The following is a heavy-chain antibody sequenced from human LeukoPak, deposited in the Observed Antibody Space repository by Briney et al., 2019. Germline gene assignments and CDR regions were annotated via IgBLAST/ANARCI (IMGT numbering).Heavy chain of an antibody. CDR3: ARWFDGTSAGRGVMDV. J-gene: IGHJ6*02. CDR1: GFTFSSSG. D-gene: IGHD2-8*02. CDR2: IWYEGANI. V-gene: IGHV3-33*01. Sequence: PGGSLRLSCTASGFTFSSSGMHWVRQAPGKGLEWVAVIWYEGANIYYRDSVKGRFTISRDDSKNTLYLQMNTLRAEDTAVYYCARWFDGTSAGRGVMDVWGQGTTVTVSS.